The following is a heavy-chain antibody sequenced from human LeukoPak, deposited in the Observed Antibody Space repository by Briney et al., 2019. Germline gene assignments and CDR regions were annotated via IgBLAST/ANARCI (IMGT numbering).Heavy chain of an antibody. V-gene: IGHV3-30*18. Sequence: PGGSLRLSCAASGFTFSSYGMHWVRQAPGKGLEWVAVISYDGSNKYYADSVKGRFTISRDNSKNTLYLQMSSLRAEDTAVYYCAKGSSVAGPIDYWGQGTLVTVSS. CDR3: AKGSSVAGPIDY. J-gene: IGHJ4*02. CDR1: GFTFSSYG. CDR2: ISYDGSNK. D-gene: IGHD6-19*01.